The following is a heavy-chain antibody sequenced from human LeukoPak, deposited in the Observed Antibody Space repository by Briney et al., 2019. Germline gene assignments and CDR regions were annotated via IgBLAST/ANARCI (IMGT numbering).Heavy chain of an antibody. Sequence: GRSLRLSCAASGFTFSTYGMHWVRQSPGKGLEWVAVISYDGSYKEYADSVKGRFTISRDNSKNTLYLQMNSLRAEDTAVYYCAKMLNTGHAHAALDYWGQGTLVTVSS. CDR1: GFTFSTYG. CDR3: AKMLNTGHAHAALDY. J-gene: IGHJ4*02. CDR2: ISYDGSYK. V-gene: IGHV3-30*18. D-gene: IGHD2-8*02.